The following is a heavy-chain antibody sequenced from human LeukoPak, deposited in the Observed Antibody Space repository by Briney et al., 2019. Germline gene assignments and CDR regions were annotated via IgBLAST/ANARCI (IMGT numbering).Heavy chain of an antibody. CDR3: ASPNITIFGVVIDYYGMDV. Sequence: ASVKVSCKASGYTFTGYYMHWVRQAPGQGLEWMGWINPNSGGTNYAQKFQGRVTMTRDTSISTAYMELSRLRSDDTAVYYCASPNITIFGVVIDYYGMDVWGQGTTVTVSS. J-gene: IGHJ6*02. CDR1: GYTFTGYY. CDR2: INPNSGGT. V-gene: IGHV1-2*02. D-gene: IGHD3-3*01.